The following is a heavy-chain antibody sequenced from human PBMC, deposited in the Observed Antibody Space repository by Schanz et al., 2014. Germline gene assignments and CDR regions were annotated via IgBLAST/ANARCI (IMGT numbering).Heavy chain of an antibody. CDR3: ARENLNWEAFES. V-gene: IGHV3-11*01. D-gene: IGHD1-7*01. CDR2: ISRHGTTS. J-gene: IGHJ3*02. CDR1: GFIFNDYY. Sequence: QVQLVESGGGLVKPGGSLRLSCAASGFIFNDYYLNWIRQAPGKGLEWISYISRHGTTSYYAASVKGRFTISRDTAKTAADPEMTCRGGEEKAGDYSARENLNWEAFESGGQGTVVTVSS.